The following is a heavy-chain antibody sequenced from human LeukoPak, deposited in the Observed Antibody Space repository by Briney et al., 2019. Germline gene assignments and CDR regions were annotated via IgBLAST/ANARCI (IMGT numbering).Heavy chain of an antibody. CDR1: GFTFSTYS. CDR2: ISSGGMWI. Sequence: GGSLTLSCAASGFTFSTYSMNWVRQAPGKGLEWLSSISSGGMWIYYADSLKGRFTISRDNAKNSLYLQMKSLRVEDTGVYYCARDAGGRTQREGWFDAWGQGTLVTVSS. D-gene: IGHD1-26*01. J-gene: IGHJ5*02. CDR3: ARDAGGRTQREGWFDA. V-gene: IGHV3-21*01.